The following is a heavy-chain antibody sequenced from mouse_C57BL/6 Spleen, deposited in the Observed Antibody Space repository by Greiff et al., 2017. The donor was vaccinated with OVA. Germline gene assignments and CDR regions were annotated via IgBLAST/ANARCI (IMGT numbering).Heavy chain of an antibody. CDR3: ARGNWDYAMDY. J-gene: IGHJ4*01. CDR1: GYSFTSYY. D-gene: IGHD4-1*01. V-gene: IGHV1-66*01. Sequence: QVQLQQSGPELVKPGASVKISCKASGYSFTSYYIHWVKQRPGQGLEWIGWIYPGSGNTKYNEKFKGKATLTADTSSSTAYMQLSSLTSEDSAVYYCARGNWDYAMDYWGQGTSVTVSS. CDR2: IYPGSGNT.